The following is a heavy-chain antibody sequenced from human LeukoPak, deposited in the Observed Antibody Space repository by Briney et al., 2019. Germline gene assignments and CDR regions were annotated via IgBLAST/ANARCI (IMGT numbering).Heavy chain of an antibody. CDR3: ARGLYKTGYSSSWAYDY. D-gene: IGHD6-13*01. J-gene: IGHJ4*02. Sequence: ASVKVSCKASGYTFTSYGISWVRQAPGQGLEWMGWISAYNGNTNYAQKLQGRVTMTTDTSTSTAYMELSSLRSEDTAVYYCARGLYKTGYSSSWAYDYWGQGTLVTVSS. CDR2: ISAYNGNT. CDR1: GYTFTSYG. V-gene: IGHV1-18*01.